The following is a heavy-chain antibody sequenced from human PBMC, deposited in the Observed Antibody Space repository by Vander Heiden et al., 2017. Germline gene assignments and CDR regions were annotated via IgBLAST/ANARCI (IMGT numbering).Heavy chain of an antibody. D-gene: IGHD3-10*01. Sequence: QVQLQESGPGLVKPSQTLSLTCTVSGGSISSGGYYWSWLRQHPGKGLEWIGYIYYSGSTYYNPSLKSRVTISVDTSKNQFSLKLSSVTAADTAVYYCARGQAFGNWFDPWGQGTLVTVSS. CDR3: ARGQAFGNWFDP. CDR1: GGSISSGGYY. V-gene: IGHV4-31*03. J-gene: IGHJ5*02. CDR2: IYYSGST.